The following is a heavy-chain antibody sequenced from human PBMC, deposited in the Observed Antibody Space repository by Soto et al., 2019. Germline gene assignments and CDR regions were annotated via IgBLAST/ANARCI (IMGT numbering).Heavy chain of an antibody. CDR3: ASVSLGGPSGVRYFDY. J-gene: IGHJ4*02. D-gene: IGHD3-10*01. CDR2: IKNKANSYTT. V-gene: IGHV3-72*01. Sequence: EVQLVESGGGLVQPGGSLRLSCAASGFTFSAHYMDWVRQAPGKGLEWVGRIKNKANSYTTEYAASVEGRFTISREDSQNSLYLQMISLKPEDTAVYSCASVSLGGPSGVRYFDYWGQGSQVAVSS. CDR1: GFTFSAHY.